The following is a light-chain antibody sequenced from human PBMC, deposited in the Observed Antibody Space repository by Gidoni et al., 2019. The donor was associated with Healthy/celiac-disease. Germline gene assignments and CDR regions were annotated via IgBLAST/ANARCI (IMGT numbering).Light chain of an antibody. V-gene: IGKV3-15*01. J-gene: IGKJ3*01. CDR3: QQYNNWPFT. CDR1: QSVSSN. CDR2: GAS. Sequence: EIVMTQSPATLSVSPGERATLSCRASQSVSSNFAWYQQKPGQAPRLLIYGASTRATGIPARFSGSGSGTEFTLTISSLQSEDFAVYYCQQYNNWPFTFXPXTKVDIK.